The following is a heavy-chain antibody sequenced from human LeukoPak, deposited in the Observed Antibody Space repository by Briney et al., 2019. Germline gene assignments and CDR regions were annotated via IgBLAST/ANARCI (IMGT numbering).Heavy chain of an antibody. CDR2: MNPNSGNT. D-gene: IGHD2-15*01. J-gene: IGHJ6*03. Sequence: ASVKVSCKASGYTFTRYDINWVRQATGQGLEWMGWMNPNSGNTGYAQKFQGRVTMTRNTSISTAYMELSSLRSEDTAVYYCARVFTGSYCSGGSCYGLYYYYYYMDVWGKGTTVTISS. V-gene: IGHV1-8*01. CDR1: GYTFTRYD. CDR3: ARVFTGSYCSGGSCYGLYYYYYYMDV.